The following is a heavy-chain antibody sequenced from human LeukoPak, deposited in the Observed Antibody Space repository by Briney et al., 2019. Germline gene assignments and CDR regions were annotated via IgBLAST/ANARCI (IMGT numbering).Heavy chain of an antibody. Sequence: ASVKVSCKASGYTFTSYDINWVRQATGQGLEWMGWMNPNSGNTGYAQKFQGRVTMTRDTSTSTVYMELSSLRSEDTAVYYCARDSSSWNAFDIWGQGTMVTVSS. J-gene: IGHJ3*02. CDR2: MNPNSGNT. CDR1: GYTFTSYD. CDR3: ARDSSSWNAFDI. D-gene: IGHD6-13*01. V-gene: IGHV1-8*02.